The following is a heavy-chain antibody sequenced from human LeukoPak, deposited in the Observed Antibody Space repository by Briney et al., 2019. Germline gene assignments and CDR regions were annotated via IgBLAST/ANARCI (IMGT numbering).Heavy chain of an antibody. CDR3: ASFGRRDGYNPYYFDY. D-gene: IGHD5-24*01. CDR2: IYYSGST. V-gene: IGHV4-59*08. J-gene: IGHJ4*02. CDR1: GGSINSYY. Sequence: PSETLSLTCAVSGGSINSYYWTWIRQPPGKGLEWIGCIYYSGSTNYNPSLKGRVTIAVDTSKNQFSLKLSSVTAADTAVYYCASFGRRDGYNPYYFDYWGQGSLVTVSS.